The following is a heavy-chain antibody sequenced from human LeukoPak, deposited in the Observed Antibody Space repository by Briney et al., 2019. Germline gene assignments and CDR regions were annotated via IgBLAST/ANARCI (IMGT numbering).Heavy chain of an antibody. V-gene: IGHV3-23*01. Sequence: PGGSLRLSCGASGFTFRTYAMSWVRQAPGKGLEWVSGISDGGGRTFYAESVKGRFTVSRDNSKNTLYLRMNSLRAEDTAIYYCTKNQILDDTGSWYAYWGQGTLVTVS. J-gene: IGHJ4*02. CDR2: ISDGGGRT. CDR1: GFTFRTYA. CDR3: TKNQILDDTGSWYAY. D-gene: IGHD6-13*01.